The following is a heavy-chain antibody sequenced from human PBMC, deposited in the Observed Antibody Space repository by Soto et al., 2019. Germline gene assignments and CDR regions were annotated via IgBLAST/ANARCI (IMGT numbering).Heavy chain of an antibody. CDR1: GGSISSGDYY. D-gene: IGHD3-10*01. Sequence: QVQLQESGPGLVKPSQTLSLTCTVSGGSISSGDYYWSWIRQPPGKGLEWIGYIYYSESTYYNPSLKSRVTISVDTSKNQFSLKLSSVTAADTAVYYCARTSITQTNWFDPWGQGTLVTVSS. CDR3: ARTSITQTNWFDP. V-gene: IGHV4-30-4*01. CDR2: IYYSEST. J-gene: IGHJ5*02.